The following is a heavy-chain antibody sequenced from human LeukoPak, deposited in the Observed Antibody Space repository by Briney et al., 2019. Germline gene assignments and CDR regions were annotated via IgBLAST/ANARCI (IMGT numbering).Heavy chain of an antibody. J-gene: IGHJ4*02. CDR3: AKDTAGYCSGGSCYPYYFDY. CDR1: GFTFNGYS. D-gene: IGHD2-15*01. Sequence: GGSLRLSCTASGFTFNGYSMNWVRQAPGKGLEWVAVISYDGSNKHYPDSVKGRFTISRDNSKNTLYLQMNSLRDEDTAVYYCAKDTAGYCSGGSCYPYYFDYWGQGTLVTVSS. CDR2: ISYDGSNK. V-gene: IGHV3-30*18.